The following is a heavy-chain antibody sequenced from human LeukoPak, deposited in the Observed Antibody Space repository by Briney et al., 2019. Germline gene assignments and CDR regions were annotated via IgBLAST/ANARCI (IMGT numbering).Heavy chain of an antibody. V-gene: IGHV3-21*01. J-gene: IGHJ4*02. D-gene: IGHD3-22*01. CDR1: GFTFSSYS. CDR3: ASGRYYDSSGYYYVNY. CDR2: ISSSSSYI. Sequence: PGGSLRLSCAASGFTFSSYSMNWVRQAPGKGLEWVSSISSSSSYIYYADSVKGRFTISRDNAKNSLYLQMNSLRAEDTAVYYCASGRYYDSSGYYYVNYWGQGTLVTVPS.